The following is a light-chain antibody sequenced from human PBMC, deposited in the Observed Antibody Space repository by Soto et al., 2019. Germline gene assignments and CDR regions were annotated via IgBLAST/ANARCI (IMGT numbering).Light chain of an antibody. V-gene: IGLV4-69*01. CDR2: LHSDGSH. J-gene: IGLJ3*02. CDR1: SGHSIYA. Sequence: QSVLTQSPSASASLGASVKLTCTLSSGHSIYAIAWHQQQPDKGPRFLMKLHSDGSHTKGDGIPDRFSGSSSGSERYLTISSLQSEDEADYYCQTWGTGIWVFGGGTKLTVL. CDR3: QTWGTGIWV.